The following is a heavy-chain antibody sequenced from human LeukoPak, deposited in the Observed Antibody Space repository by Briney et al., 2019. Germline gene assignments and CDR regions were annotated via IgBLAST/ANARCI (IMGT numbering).Heavy chain of an antibody. V-gene: IGHV3-66*02. J-gene: IGHJ4*02. D-gene: IGHD6-19*01. CDR1: GFTVSSNY. CDR3: AKTLDGSSGWYQNEYYFDY. CDR2: IYAGGMT. Sequence: PGGSLRLSCAASGFTVSSNYMTWVRQAPGKGLEWVSIIYAGGMTYYADSVKGRFTISRDSSKNMLYLQMNSLRAADTAVYYCAKTLDGSSGWYQNEYYFDYWGQGTLVTVSS.